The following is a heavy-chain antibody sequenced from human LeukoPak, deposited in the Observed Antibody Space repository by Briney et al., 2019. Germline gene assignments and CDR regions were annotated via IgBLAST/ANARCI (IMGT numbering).Heavy chain of an antibody. CDR3: ARMAPLGYY. J-gene: IGHJ4*02. CDR2: IYYSGST. Sequence: SETLSLTCTVSGYSISSGYYWGWIRQPPGKGLEWIGSIYYSGSTYYNPSLKSRVTISVDTSKNQFSLKLSSVTAADTAVYYCARMAPLGYYWGQGTLVTVSS. V-gene: IGHV4-38-2*02. CDR1: GYSISSGYY. D-gene: IGHD5-24*01.